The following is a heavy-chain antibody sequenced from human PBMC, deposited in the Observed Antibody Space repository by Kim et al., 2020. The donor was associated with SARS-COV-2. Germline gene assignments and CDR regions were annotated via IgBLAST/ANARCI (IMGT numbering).Heavy chain of an antibody. V-gene: IGHV3-13*01. Sequence: GSVQGRLTISRENAKNYLYLQMNSLRAGETAVYYCARSYGSGSGYYFDYWGQGTLVTVSS. D-gene: IGHD3-10*01. CDR3: ARSYGSGSGYYFDY. J-gene: IGHJ4*02.